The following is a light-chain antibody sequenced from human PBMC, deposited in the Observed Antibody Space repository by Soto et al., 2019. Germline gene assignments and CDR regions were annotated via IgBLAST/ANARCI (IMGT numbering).Light chain of an antibody. V-gene: IGKV1-5*03. J-gene: IGKJ5*01. Sequence: IHMTQSPSTLSATVLDRVTITFLSSQSISSWLAWYQQRPGKAPKLLIYKASKLQSGVPARFSGSGSGTEFTLTISSLQPDDFATYYCQQYNSNSPFGQGTRLEIK. CDR1: QSISSW. CDR2: KAS. CDR3: QQYNSNSP.